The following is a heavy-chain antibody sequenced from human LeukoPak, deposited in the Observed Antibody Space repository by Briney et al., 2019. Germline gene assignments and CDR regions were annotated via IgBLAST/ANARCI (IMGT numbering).Heavy chain of an antibody. Sequence: ASVKVSCKASGYTFTGYYMHWVRQAPGQGLEWMGWINPNSGGTNYAQKFQGRVTMTRDTSISTACMELSRLRSDDTAVYYCAREWDYDILTGYYTWFDPWGQGTLVTVSS. V-gene: IGHV1-2*02. CDR1: GYTFTGYY. D-gene: IGHD3-9*01. CDR2: INPNSGGT. J-gene: IGHJ5*02. CDR3: AREWDYDILTGYYTWFDP.